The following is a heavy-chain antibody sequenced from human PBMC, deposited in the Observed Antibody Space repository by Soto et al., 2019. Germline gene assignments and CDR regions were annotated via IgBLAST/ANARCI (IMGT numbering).Heavy chain of an antibody. CDR3: AADPGSSWKFDY. Sequence: ASVQVSCKVSGYTLTELSMHWVRQAPGKGLEWMGGFDPEDGETVYAQRFQGRVTMTEDTSTDTAYMELSSLRSEDTAVYYGAADPGSSWKFDYWGQGTLVTVSS. CDR2: FDPEDGET. D-gene: IGHD6-6*01. V-gene: IGHV1-24*01. CDR1: GYTLTELS. J-gene: IGHJ4*02.